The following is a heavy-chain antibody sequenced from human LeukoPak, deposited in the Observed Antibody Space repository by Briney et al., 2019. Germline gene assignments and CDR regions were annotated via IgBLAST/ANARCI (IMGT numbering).Heavy chain of an antibody. J-gene: IGHJ3*02. V-gene: IGHV4-4*07. CDR1: GGSISNYS. CDR3: AREAPLDAFDI. CDR2: LYISGST. Sequence: SETLSLTCSVSGGSISNYSWSWIRQPAGKGLEWIGRLYISGSTNYSPSLKSRVTMSEDTSKNQFSLKLTSVTAADTAVYYCAREAPLDAFDIWGQGTMVTVSS.